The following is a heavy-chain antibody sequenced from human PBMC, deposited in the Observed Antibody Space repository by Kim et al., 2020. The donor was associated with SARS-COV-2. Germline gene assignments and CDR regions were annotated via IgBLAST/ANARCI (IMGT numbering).Heavy chain of an antibody. D-gene: IGHD1-26*01. J-gene: IGHJ4*02. CDR1: GGSISSSSYY. CDR2: IYYSGST. CDR3: ARQIPKWELFD. Sequence: SETLSLTCTVSGGSISSSSYYWGWIRQPPGKGLEWIGSIYYSGSTYYNPSLKSRVTISVDTSKNQFSLKLSSVTAADTAVYYCARQIPKWELFDWGQGTLVTVSS. V-gene: IGHV4-39*01.